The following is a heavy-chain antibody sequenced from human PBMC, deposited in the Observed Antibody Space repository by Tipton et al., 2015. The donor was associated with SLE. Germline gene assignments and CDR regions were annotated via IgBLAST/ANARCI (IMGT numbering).Heavy chain of an antibody. V-gene: IGHV4-31*03. Sequence: TLSLTCTVSGSSLSTGYYYWTWIRQHPGKGLEWIGYISYSGSTYYNPSLESRLGMSIDTSNNQFSLKLSSVTAADTAVYYCVRGLGFLDDWGQGTLVTGSS. CDR1: GSSLSTGYYY. CDR3: VRGLGFLDD. D-gene: IGHD4-17*01. CDR2: ISYSGST. J-gene: IGHJ4*02.